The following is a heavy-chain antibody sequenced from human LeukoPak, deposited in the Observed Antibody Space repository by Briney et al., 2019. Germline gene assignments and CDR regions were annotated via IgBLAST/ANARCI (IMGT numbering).Heavy chain of an antibody. CDR2: IIPAFGTA. CDR1: GDTPHSHA. CDR3: ARDYNWNFANSSPFDY. D-gene: IGHD1-7*01. Sequence: GASVKVSCKSSGDTPHSHAISWVRQAPGQGPEWMGRIIPAFGTANYAQKFQGRVTITADKSTRTAYMEMSSLRSEDTAVYYCARDYNWNFANSSPFDYWGQGTLVTVSS. J-gene: IGHJ4*02. V-gene: IGHV1-69*06.